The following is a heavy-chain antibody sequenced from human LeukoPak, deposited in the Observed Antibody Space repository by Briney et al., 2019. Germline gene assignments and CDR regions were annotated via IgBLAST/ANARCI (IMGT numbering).Heavy chain of an antibody. CDR3: AREEAILEGYFDY. CDR2: IWYDGSNK. D-gene: IGHD1-1*01. CDR1: GFTFSSYG. V-gene: IGHV3-33*01. J-gene: IGHJ4*02. Sequence: GRSLRLSCAASGFTFSSYGMHWVRQAPGKGLEWVAVIWYDGSNKYYADSVKGRFTISRDNSKNTLYLQMNSLRAEDTAVYYCAREEAILEGYFDYWGQGTLVTVSS.